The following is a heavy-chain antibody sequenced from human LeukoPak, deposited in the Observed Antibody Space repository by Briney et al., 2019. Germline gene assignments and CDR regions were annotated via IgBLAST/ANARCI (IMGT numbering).Heavy chain of an antibody. V-gene: IGHV3-23*01. D-gene: IGHD5-24*01. J-gene: IGHJ4*02. Sequence: PGGSLRLSCAASGFTFSSYAMSWVRQAPGKGLEWVSAISGSGGSTYYADSVKGRFTISRDNSKSTLYLQMNSLRAEDTAVYYCAKGGDGYNSADYWGQGTLVTVSS. CDR3: AKGGDGYNSADY. CDR2: ISGSGGST. CDR1: GFTFSSYA.